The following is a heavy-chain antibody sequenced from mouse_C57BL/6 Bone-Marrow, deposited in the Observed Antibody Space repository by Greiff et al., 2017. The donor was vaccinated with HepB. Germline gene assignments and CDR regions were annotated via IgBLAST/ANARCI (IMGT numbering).Heavy chain of an antibody. Sequence: VKLQESGAELVKPGASVKMSCKASGYTFTTYPIEWMKQNHGKSLEWIGNFHPYNDDTKYNEKFKGKATLTVEKSSSTVYMQLSSLTSEDSAVYYCARLNDGYSRFAYWGQGTLVTVSA. V-gene: IGHV1-47*01. CDR3: ARLNDGYSRFAY. D-gene: IGHD2-3*01. J-gene: IGHJ3*01. CDR2: FHPYNDDT. CDR1: GYTFTTYP.